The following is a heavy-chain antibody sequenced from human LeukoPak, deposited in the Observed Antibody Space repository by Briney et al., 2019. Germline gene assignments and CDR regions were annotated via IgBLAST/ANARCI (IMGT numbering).Heavy chain of an antibody. V-gene: IGHV5-51*01. Sequence: GESLKISCKGSGYSFTSYWIGWVRQMPGKGLEWMGIIYPGDSDTRYSPSFQGQVTISADKSISTAYLQWSSLKASDTAMYYCARNHASGVWLGELLFDYWGQGTLVTVSS. CDR3: ARNHASGVWLGELLFDY. CDR2: IYPGDSDT. CDR1: GYSFTSYW. J-gene: IGHJ4*02. D-gene: IGHD3-10*01.